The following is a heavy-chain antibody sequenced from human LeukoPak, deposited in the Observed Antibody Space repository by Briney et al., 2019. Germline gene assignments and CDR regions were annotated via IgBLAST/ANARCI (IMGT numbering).Heavy chain of an antibody. CDR2: ISYDGSNK. J-gene: IGHJ4*02. V-gene: IGHV3-30*18. Sequence: GKSLRLSCAASGFTFSSYGMHWVRQAPGKGLEWLAVISYDGSNKYYADSVKGRFTISRHNSKNTLYLQMNSLRAEGTAVYYCAKSSTSGKGSFAYWGQGTLVTVSS. D-gene: IGHD2-2*01. CDR1: GFTFSSYG. CDR3: AKSSTSGKGSFAY.